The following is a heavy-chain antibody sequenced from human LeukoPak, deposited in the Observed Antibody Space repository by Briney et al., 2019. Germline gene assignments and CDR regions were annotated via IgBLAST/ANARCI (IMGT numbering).Heavy chain of an antibody. V-gene: IGHV5-51*01. Sequence: GESLKISCKGSGYSFTSYWIGWVRQIPGKGLEWMGIIYPGDSDTRYSPSFQGQVTISADKSISTAYLQWSSLKASDTAMYYCARHLAGGGSCYSDDCYYYYMDVWGKGTTVTVSS. CDR3: ARHLAGGGSCYSDDCYYYYMDV. CDR2: IYPGDSDT. CDR1: GYSFTSYW. J-gene: IGHJ6*03. D-gene: IGHD2-15*01.